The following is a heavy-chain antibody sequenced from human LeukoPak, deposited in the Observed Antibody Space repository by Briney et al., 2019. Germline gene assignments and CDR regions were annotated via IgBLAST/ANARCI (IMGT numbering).Heavy chain of an antibody. CDR1: GYTFTGYY. CDR3: AVTAIRYFYYGMDV. Sequence: ASVKVSCKASGYTFTGYYMHWVRQAPGQGLEWMGWINPNSGGTNYAQKFQGRVTMTRDTSISTAYMELSRLRSEDTAVYYCAVTAIRYFYYGMDVWGQGTTVTVSS. D-gene: IGHD2-21*02. J-gene: IGHJ6*02. CDR2: INPNSGGT. V-gene: IGHV1-2*02.